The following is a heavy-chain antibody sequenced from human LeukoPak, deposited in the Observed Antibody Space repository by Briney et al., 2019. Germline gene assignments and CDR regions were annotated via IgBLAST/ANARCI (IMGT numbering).Heavy chain of an antibody. J-gene: IGHJ5*02. Sequence: SETLSLTCSVSGDSINSYHWSWIRQPPGKGLEWIGFIDHSGSTNYNPSLKSRVTMSVDTSENQVSLKLSSVTAADTAVYYCAGHRGYCSGVNCYSWFDPGGQGTLVTVSS. V-gene: IGHV4-59*08. CDR2: IDHSGST. CDR3: AGHRGYCSGVNCYSWFDP. CDR1: GDSINSYH. D-gene: IGHD2-15*01.